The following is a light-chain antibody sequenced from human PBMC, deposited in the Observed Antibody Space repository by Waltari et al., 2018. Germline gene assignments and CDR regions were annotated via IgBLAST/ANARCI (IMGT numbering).Light chain of an antibody. J-gene: IGLJ1*01. CDR3: CSYAGRGTYV. Sequence: QSAPTPPASGSGPPGPSIPISRPGTTSDVGNYDLGSWYQHHPGKAPKLLICEVIKRPSGVSSRFSGSKSGSTASLIISGLQPDDEADYYCCSYAGRGTYVFGSGTKVTVL. CDR2: EVI. V-gene: IGLV2-23*02. CDR1: TSDVGNYDL.